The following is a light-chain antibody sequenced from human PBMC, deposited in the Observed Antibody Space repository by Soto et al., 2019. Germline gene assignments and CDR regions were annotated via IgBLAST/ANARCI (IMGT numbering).Light chain of an antibody. CDR2: GAS. J-gene: IGKJ1*01. Sequence: EVVLTQSPATLSLSPGDRAALSCKASQSVHNFLAWYQQKPGQAPRLLIYGASNRDAGIPARFSGSGSGTDFTLTITRLEPEDFSFYYCHQRQRWPRTFGQGTKVDIK. CDR1: QSVHNF. CDR3: HQRQRWPRT. V-gene: IGKV3-11*01.